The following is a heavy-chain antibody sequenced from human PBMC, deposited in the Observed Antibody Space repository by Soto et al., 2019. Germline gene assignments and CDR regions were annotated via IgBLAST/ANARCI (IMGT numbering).Heavy chain of an antibody. CDR2: ISSSSSTI. CDR3: ARRGGGEADY. CDR1: GFTFSSYS. J-gene: IGHJ4*02. Sequence: GGSLRLSCAASGFTFSSYSMNWVRQAPGKGLEWVSYISSSSSTIYYADSVKGRFTISRDNAKNSLYLQMNSLRAEDTAVYYCARRGGGEADYWGQGTLVTVSS. V-gene: IGHV3-48*01. D-gene: IGHD2-21*01.